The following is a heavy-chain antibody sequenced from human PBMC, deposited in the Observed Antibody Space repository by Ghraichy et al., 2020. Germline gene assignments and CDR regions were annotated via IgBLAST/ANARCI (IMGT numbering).Heavy chain of an antibody. Sequence: ESLNISCTVSGGSISNYYWTWIRQPPGKGLEWIGNIYYSGSTNYNPSLKSRVTISADTSKNQFSLKLSSVTAADTAVYYCSRANYFDYWGQGTLVTVSS. CDR2: IYYSGST. V-gene: IGHV4-59*01. J-gene: IGHJ4*02. CDR3: SRANYFDY. CDR1: GGSISNYY.